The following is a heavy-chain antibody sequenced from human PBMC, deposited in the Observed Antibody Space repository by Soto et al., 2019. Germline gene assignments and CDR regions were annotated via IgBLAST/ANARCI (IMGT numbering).Heavy chain of an antibody. V-gene: IGHV3-21*01. CDR2: ISSSSSYI. D-gene: IGHD3-10*01. CDR3: ARLVSPITMVRGVINGWFDP. CDR1: GFTFSSYS. Sequence: GGSLRLSCAASGFTFSSYSMNWVRQAPGKGLEWVSSISSSSSYIYYADSVKGRFTISRDNAKNSLYLQMNSLGAEDTAVYYCARLVSPITMVRGVINGWFDPWGQGTLVTVSS. J-gene: IGHJ5*02.